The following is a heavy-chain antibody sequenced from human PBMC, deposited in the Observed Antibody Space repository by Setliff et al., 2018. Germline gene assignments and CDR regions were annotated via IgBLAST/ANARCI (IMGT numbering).Heavy chain of an antibody. CDR3: ARSRRPRRLQSDFDS. CDR1: GFTFSDYN. J-gene: IGHJ4*02. Sequence: GGSLRLSCAASGFTFSDYNMNWVRQAPGKGLEWLSYISSSSGTIFYADSVKGRFSISRDSAKSSLFLQMNSLRGEDTAVYYCARSRRPRRLQSDFDSWGQGTLVTVSS. D-gene: IGHD6-25*01. CDR2: ISSSSGTI. V-gene: IGHV3-48*01.